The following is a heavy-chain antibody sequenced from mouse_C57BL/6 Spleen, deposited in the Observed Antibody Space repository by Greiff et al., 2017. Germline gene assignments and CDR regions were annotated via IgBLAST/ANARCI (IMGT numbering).Heavy chain of an antibody. CDR1: GYAFTNYL. CDR2: INPGSGGT. Sequence: QVQLKESGAELVRPGTSVKVSCKASGYAFTNYLIEWVKQRPGQGLEWIGVINPGSGGTNYNEKFKGKATLTADKSSSTAYMQLSSLTSEDSAVYFCARGSPFAYWGQGTLVTVSA. V-gene: IGHV1-54*01. J-gene: IGHJ3*01. CDR3: ARGSPFAY.